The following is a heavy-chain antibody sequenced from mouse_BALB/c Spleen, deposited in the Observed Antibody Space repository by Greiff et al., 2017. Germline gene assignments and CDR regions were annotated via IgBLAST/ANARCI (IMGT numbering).Heavy chain of an antibody. CDR3: ARSDGYEFAY. CDR1: GYTFTSYY. D-gene: IGHD2-2*01. J-gene: IGHJ3*01. Sequence: VQLQQSGPELVKPGASVRISCKASGYTFTSYYIHWVKQRPGQGLEWIGWIYPGNVNTKYNEKFKGKATLTADKSSSTAYMQLSSLTSEDSAVYFCARSDGYEFAYWGQGTLVTVSA. V-gene: IGHV1S56*01. CDR2: IYPGNVNT.